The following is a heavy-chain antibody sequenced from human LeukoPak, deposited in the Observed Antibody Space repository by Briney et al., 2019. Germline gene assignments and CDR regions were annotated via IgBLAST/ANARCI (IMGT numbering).Heavy chain of an antibody. CDR1: GYTFTGDY. Sequence: ASLKVSCTASGYTFTGDYIHWVRQAPGQGLEWMGWINPNSGGTNYAQKFQGWVTMTRDTSISTAYMELSRLRSDETAVYYCARGGDDNVVVPAAQTRDYWGQGNLVTVSS. J-gene: IGHJ4*02. CDR3: ARGGDDNVVVPAAQTRDY. D-gene: IGHD2-2*01. V-gene: IGHV1-2*04. CDR2: INPNSGGT.